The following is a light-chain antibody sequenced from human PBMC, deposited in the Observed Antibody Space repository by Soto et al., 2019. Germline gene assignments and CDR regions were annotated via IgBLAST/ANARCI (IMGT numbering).Light chain of an antibody. Sequence: QSVLTQPPSASGTPGQRVTISCSGSSSNIGSNYVYWYQQLPGTAPKLLIYRNNQRPSGVPDRFSGSKSGTSASLAISGLRFEDEADYYCAARDVTLEVFGTGTKVTV. V-gene: IGLV1-47*01. J-gene: IGLJ1*01. CDR1: SSNIGSNY. CDR3: AARDVTLEV. CDR2: RNN.